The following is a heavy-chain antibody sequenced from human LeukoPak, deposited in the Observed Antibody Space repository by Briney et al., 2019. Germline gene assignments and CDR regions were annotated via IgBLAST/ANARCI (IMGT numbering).Heavy chain of an antibody. Sequence: SETLSLTCTVSGGSISSYYWSWIRQPAGKGLEWIGRIYTSGSTNYNPSLKSRVTMSVDTSKNQFSLKLSSVTAADTAVYYCVRDQDSSSWTRTRGFDPWGQGTLVTVSS. CDR2: IYTSGST. CDR3: VRDQDSSSWTRTRGFDP. V-gene: IGHV4-4*07. J-gene: IGHJ5*02. D-gene: IGHD6-13*01. CDR1: GGSISSYY.